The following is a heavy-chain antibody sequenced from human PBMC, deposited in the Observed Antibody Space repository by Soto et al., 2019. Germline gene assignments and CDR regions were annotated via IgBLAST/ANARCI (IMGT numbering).Heavy chain of an antibody. CDR2: IIPISETT. CDR3: ARSQGSSTSLEIYYYYYYGMDV. J-gene: IGHJ6*02. D-gene: IGHD2-2*01. CDR1: GGTFSSYA. Sequence: QVKLVQSGAEVKKPGSSVKVSCKASGGTFSSYAISWVRQAPGQGLEWLGGIIPISETTNYAQKFQGRVTITADESKSTAYMELGSLRSEDTAVYYCARSQGSSTSLEIYYYYYYGMDVWGQGTTVTVSS. V-gene: IGHV1-69*01.